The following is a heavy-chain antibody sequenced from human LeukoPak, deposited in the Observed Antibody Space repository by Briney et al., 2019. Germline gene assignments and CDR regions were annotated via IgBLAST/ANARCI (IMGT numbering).Heavy chain of an antibody. CDR1: GSTFSSYA. J-gene: IGHJ4*02. D-gene: IGHD4-23*01. V-gene: IGHV3-30*04. CDR2: LSYDGSNK. CDR3: ARDLDYGGNSGLDY. Sequence: GGSLRLSCAASGSTFSSYAMHWVRQAPGKGLEWVAVLSYDGSNKYYADSVKGRFTISRDNSKNTLYLQMNSLRAEDTAVYYCARDLDYGGNSGLDYWGQGTLVTVSS.